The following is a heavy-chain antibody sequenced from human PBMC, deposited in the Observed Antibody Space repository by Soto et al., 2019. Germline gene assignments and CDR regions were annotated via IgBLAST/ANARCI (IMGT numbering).Heavy chain of an antibody. Sequence: GGSLRLSCAASGFTFSRYAIHWVRQAPGKGLEWVAVISRDGSNKYYVDSVKGRFTISRDNSKNTLYLQMNSLRAEDTAVYYCAKRGGQQLSVASMYWGQGTLVTVSS. D-gene: IGHD6-13*01. V-gene: IGHV3-30*04. J-gene: IGHJ4*02. CDR2: ISRDGSNK. CDR3: AKRGGQQLSVASMY. CDR1: GFTFSRYA.